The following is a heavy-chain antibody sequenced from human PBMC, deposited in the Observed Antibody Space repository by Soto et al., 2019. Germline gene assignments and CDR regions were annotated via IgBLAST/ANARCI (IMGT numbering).Heavy chain of an antibody. D-gene: IGHD1-26*01. CDR2: FDPEYGET. V-gene: IGHV1-24*01. CDR1: GYTLTELS. CDR3: ATSRPKWELRNWFDP. J-gene: IGHJ5*02. Sequence: GASVKFSCKVSGYTLTELSMHWVRQAPGKGLECMGGFDPEYGETIYAQKFQGRVTMTEXPXXDXXXMXLXXLRXEDTAVYYCATSRPKWELRNWFDPWGQRTLVTVSS.